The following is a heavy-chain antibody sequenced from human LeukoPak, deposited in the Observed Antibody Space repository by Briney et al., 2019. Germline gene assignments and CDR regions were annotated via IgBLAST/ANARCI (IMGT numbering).Heavy chain of an antibody. V-gene: IGHV3-74*01. CDR1: GFTFSSYW. Sequence: GGSLTLSCAASGFTFSSYWMHWVRQAPGKGPVWVSRINSDGSDTYYADSVKGRFTISRDNSKNTLYLQMNSLRAEDTAVYYCAKDYYGSGSPMGYWGQGTLVTVSS. D-gene: IGHD3-10*01. J-gene: IGHJ4*02. CDR2: INSDGSDT. CDR3: AKDYYGSGSPMGY.